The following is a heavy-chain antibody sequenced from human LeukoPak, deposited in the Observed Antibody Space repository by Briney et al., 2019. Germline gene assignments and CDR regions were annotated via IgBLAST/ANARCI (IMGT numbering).Heavy chain of an antibody. V-gene: IGHV3-66*01. D-gene: IGHD6-19*01. CDR2: IYSGGST. CDR1: GFTVSSNY. CDR3: ARVQWLATGYYFDY. J-gene: IGHJ4*02. Sequence: GGSLRLSCAASGFTVSSNYMSWVRQAPGKGLEWVSVIYSGGSTYYADSVKGRFTISRDNSKNTLYLQMHSLRAEDTALYYCARVQWLATGYYFDYWGQGTLVTVSS.